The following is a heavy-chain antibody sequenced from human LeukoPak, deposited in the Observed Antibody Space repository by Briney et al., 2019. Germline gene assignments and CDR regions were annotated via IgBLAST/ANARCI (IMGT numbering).Heavy chain of an antibody. CDR1: GYTFTSYG. V-gene: IGHV1-18*01. CDR3: ARDRGGRGEPTPLFDY. D-gene: IGHD3-10*01. CDR2: ISAYNGNT. Sequence: GASVKVSCKASGYTFTSYGISWVRQAPGQGLEWMGWISAYNGNTNYAQKLQGRVTMTTDTSTSTAYMELRSLRSDDTAVYYCARDRGGRGEPTPLFDYWGQGTLVTVSS. J-gene: IGHJ4*02.